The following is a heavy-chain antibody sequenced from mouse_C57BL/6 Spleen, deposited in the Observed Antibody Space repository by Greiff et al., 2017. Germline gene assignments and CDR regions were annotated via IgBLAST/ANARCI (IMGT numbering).Heavy chain of an antibody. CDR3: VRFDDGDFYAMDY. Sequence: EVQVVESGGGLVQPKGSLKLSCAASGFTFNTYAMHWVRQAPGKGLEWVARIRRKSSNYATYYADSVKDRFTISRADSQSMLYLQMNNLKTEDTAVYYCVRFDDGDFYAMDYWGQGTSVTVSS. CDR1: GFTFNTYA. D-gene: IGHD2-3*01. CDR2: IRRKSSNYAT. V-gene: IGHV10-3*01. J-gene: IGHJ4*01.